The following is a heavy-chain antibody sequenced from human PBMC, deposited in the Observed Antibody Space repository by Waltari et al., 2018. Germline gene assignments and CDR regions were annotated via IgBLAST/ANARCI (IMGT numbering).Heavy chain of an antibody. J-gene: IGHJ3*01. Sequence: QVHLVQSGAEVKKPGASVKVSCKASGYTFSAHYIHWVRQAPGQGLEWMGWLSPYNGGTNYAKEFQGRVTMTWDTSINTAYMDLSSLISDDTAVYYCARDQFDHYDSTAYYPDAFDVWGQGTMVTVS. CDR2: LSPYNGGT. V-gene: IGHV1-2*02. D-gene: IGHD3-22*01. CDR1: GYTFSAHY. CDR3: ARDQFDHYDSTAYYPDAFDV.